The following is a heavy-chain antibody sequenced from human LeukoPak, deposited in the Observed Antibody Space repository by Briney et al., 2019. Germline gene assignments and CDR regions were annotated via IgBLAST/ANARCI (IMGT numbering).Heavy chain of an antibody. CDR1: GYTFTSYD. Sequence: ASVKVSCKASGYTFTSYDISWVRQAPGQGLEWMGWISAYNGNTNYAQKLQGRVTMTTDTSTSTAYMELRSLRSDDTAVYYCARDSGDYAEHYFDYWGQGTLVTVSS. CDR2: ISAYNGNT. D-gene: IGHD3-10*01. CDR3: ARDSGDYAEHYFDY. V-gene: IGHV1-18*01. J-gene: IGHJ4*02.